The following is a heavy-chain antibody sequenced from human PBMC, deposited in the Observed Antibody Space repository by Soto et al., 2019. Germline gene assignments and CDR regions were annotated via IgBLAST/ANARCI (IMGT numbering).Heavy chain of an antibody. Sequence: ASVKVSCKASGYTFTSYAMHWVRQAPGQRFEWMGWINAGNGNTKYSQKFQGRVTITRDTSASTAYMELSSLRSEDTAVYYCARGAQYYDILTAPHFDYWGQGTLVTVSS. J-gene: IGHJ4*02. CDR2: INAGNGNT. D-gene: IGHD3-9*01. CDR1: GYTFTSYA. V-gene: IGHV1-3*01. CDR3: ARGAQYYDILTAPHFDY.